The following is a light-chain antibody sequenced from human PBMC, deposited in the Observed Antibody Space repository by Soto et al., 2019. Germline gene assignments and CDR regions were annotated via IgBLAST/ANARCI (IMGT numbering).Light chain of an antibody. CDR3: QQYGSSRP. Sequence: IVLTQSPGTLSLSPGERATLSCRASQSVRSSYLAWYQQKPGQAPRLLIYGASTRATGIPARFSGSGSGTEFTLTISSLQSEDFAVYYCQQYGSSRPFGQGTRWIS. V-gene: IGKV3-20*01. J-gene: IGKJ1*01. CDR1: QSVRSSY. CDR2: GAS.